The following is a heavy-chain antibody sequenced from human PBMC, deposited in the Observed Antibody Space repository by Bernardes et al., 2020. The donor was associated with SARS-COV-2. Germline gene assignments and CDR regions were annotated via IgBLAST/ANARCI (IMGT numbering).Heavy chain of an antibody. V-gene: IGHV3-13*01. CDR1: GFTFSSSD. J-gene: IGHJ6*02. Sequence: VCPLFLSCAASGFTFSSSDMHWVRQATGQGLEWVSAIGTAGDTYYPGSVKGRFTISRENAKNSLYLQMNSLRAGDTAVYYCARGGIAVAGIDYYYGMDVWGQGTTVTVSS. CDR2: IGTAGDT. D-gene: IGHD6-19*01. CDR3: ARGGIAVAGIDYYYGMDV.